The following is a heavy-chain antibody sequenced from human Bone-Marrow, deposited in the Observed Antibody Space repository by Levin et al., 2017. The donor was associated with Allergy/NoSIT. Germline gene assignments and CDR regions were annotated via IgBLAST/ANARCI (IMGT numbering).Heavy chain of an antibody. V-gene: IGHV4-39*07. CDR1: GVPISSVHY. J-gene: IGHJ4*02. CDR2: MYYSGTT. CDR3: VRQTADCVSTSCYFDY. D-gene: IGHD2-2*01. Sequence: PSETLSLTCTIAGVPISSVHYWGWIRPPPGKGLEWIGSMYYSGTTYDNPSLKSRVTMSVDTSNNKLSLKLSSVTAADTAVYYCVRQTADCVSTSCYFDYWGQGILVTVSS.